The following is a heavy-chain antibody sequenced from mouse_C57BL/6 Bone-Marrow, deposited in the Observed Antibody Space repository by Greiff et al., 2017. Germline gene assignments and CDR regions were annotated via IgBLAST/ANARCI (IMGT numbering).Heavy chain of an antibody. J-gene: IGHJ1*03. CDR3: ARYPYYYGRGYFDV. D-gene: IGHD1-1*01. CDR2: IYPGSGST. Sequence: VQLQQPGAELVKPGASVKMSCKASGYTFTSYWITWVKQRPGQGLEWIGDIYPGSGSTNYNEKFKSKATLTVDTSSSTAYIQLSSLTSEDSAVYYCARYPYYYGRGYFDVWGTGTTVTVSS. V-gene: IGHV1-55*01. CDR1: GYTFTSYW.